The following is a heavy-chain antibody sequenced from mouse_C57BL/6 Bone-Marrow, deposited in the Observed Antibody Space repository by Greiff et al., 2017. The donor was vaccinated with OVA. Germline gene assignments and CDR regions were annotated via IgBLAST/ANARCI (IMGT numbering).Heavy chain of an antibody. Sequence: QVQLQQPGAELVKPWASVKMSCKASGYTFTSYWITWVKQRPGQGLEWIGDIYPGSGSTNYNEKFKSKATLTVDTSSSTAYMQLSSLTSEDSAVYYCATYYSNYEDYFDYWGQGTTLTVSS. D-gene: IGHD2-5*01. J-gene: IGHJ2*01. V-gene: IGHV1-55*01. CDR1: GYTFTSYW. CDR2: IYPGSGST. CDR3: ATYYSNYEDYFDY.